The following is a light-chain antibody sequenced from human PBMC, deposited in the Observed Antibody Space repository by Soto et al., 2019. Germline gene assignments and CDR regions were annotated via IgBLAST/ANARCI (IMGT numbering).Light chain of an antibody. V-gene: IGKV1-9*01. CDR1: QGISPY. J-gene: IGKJ4*01. CDR3: QHLNSYPRELI. Sequence: DIQLTQSPSFLSASVGYRVTITCRASQGISPYLAWYHQKPGKAPKLLIYAASTLQSGVPSRFSGSGSGTEFTLTISSLQPEDFATYDCQHLNSYPRELIFGGGTKVEIK. CDR2: AAS.